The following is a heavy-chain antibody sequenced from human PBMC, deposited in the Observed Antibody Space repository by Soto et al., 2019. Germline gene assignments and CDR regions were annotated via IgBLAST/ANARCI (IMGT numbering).Heavy chain of an antibody. D-gene: IGHD5-12*01. CDR2: IYYSGST. J-gene: IGHJ4*02. CDR3: ASGRGYSGYEVYDY. CDR1: GGSISSSSYY. V-gene: IGHV4-39*01. Sequence: TSETLSLTCTVSGGSISSSSYYWGWIRQPPGKGLEWIGSIYYSGSTYHNPSLKSRVTISVDTSKNQFSLKLSSVTAADTAVYYCASGRGYSGYEVYDYWGQGTLVTVSS.